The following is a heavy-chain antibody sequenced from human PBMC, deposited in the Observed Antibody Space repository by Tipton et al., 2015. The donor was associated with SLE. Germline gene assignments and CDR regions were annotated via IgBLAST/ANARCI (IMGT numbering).Heavy chain of an antibody. CDR2: IYYSGIT. Sequence: LRLSCAVSGGSISPYNWPWFRQPPGTRLEWIGYIYYSGITIYNPSLKGRVTMFVDTSKDQFSVKLSSVTAADTAVYYCARGRLVLDYWGQGTLVTVSS. J-gene: IGHJ4*02. V-gene: IGHV4-59*01. CDR3: ARGRLVLDY. CDR1: GGSISPYN. D-gene: IGHD3-16*01.